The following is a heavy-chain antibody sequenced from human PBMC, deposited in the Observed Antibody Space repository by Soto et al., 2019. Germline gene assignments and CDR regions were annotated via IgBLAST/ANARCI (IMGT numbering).Heavy chain of an antibody. CDR3: ARDPANLALAVAYFDS. V-gene: IGHV4-38-2*02. CDR1: GSSITNSFY. D-gene: IGHD2-15*01. Sequence: SETLSLTCRVSGSSITNSFYWGWIRQSPEKGLEWIGSISHTGRTSYNPSLKSRVSISVDTSKNQFSLTLTSVTAADTAVYYCARDPANLALAVAYFDSWGQGTLVTVSS. J-gene: IGHJ4*02. CDR2: ISHTGRT.